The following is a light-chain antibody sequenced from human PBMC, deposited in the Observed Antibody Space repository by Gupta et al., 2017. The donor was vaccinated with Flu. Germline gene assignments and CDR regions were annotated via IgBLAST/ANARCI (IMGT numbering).Light chain of an antibody. CDR3: QQCDQYPVT. CDR1: QAISNY. Sequence: IQMTQSPSFLSASVGDRVPITCQASQAISNYLPWYQQKAGKGPKLLIYDASPLQTAVPSRFSGSGSGTEFTLTISRLQPEDFGIYYCQQCDQYPVTFGGGTKVEVK. J-gene: IGKJ4*01. V-gene: IGKV1-9*01. CDR2: DAS.